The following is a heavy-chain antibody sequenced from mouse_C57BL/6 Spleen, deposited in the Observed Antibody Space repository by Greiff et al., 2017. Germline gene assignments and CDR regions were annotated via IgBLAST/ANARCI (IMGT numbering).Heavy chain of an antibody. CDR2: INPSNGGT. V-gene: IGHV1-53*01. Sequence: VQLQQPGTELVKPGASVKLSCKASGYTFTSYWMHWVKQRPGQGLEWIGNINPSNGGTNYNEKFKSKVTLTVDKSSSTAYMQLSSLTSEDSAVYYCARFDGYYYAMDYWGQGTSVTVSS. D-gene: IGHD2-3*01. CDR3: ARFDGYYYAMDY. J-gene: IGHJ4*01. CDR1: GYTFTSYW.